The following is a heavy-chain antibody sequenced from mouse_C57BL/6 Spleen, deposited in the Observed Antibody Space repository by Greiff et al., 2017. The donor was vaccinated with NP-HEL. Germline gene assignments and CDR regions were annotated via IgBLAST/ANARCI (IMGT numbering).Heavy chain of an antibody. V-gene: IGHV7-1*01. D-gene: IGHD2-3*01. CDR2: SRNKANDYTT. Sequence: EVNLVESGGGLVQSGRSLRLSCATSGFTFSDFYMEWVRQAPGKGLEWIAASRNKANDYTTEYSASVKGRFIVSRDTSQSILYLQMNALRAEDTAIYYCARDEVDGYYGYFDVWGTGTTVTVSS. CDR1: GFTFSDFY. J-gene: IGHJ1*03. CDR3: ARDEVDGYYGYFDV.